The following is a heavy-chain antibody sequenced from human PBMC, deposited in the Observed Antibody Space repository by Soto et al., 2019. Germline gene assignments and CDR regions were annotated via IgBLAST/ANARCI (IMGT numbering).Heavy chain of an antibody. CDR3: AAYYYDSSGYYYYFDY. Sequence: EVQLLESGGGLVQPGGSLRLSCAASGFTFSSYAMSWVRQAPGKGLEWVSAISGSGGSTYYADSVKGRFTISRDNSKNTLYLQMNSLRAEDTAVYYCAAYYYDSSGYYYYFDYWGQGTLVTVSS. CDR2: ISGSGGST. CDR1: GFTFSSYA. V-gene: IGHV3-23*01. D-gene: IGHD3-22*01. J-gene: IGHJ4*02.